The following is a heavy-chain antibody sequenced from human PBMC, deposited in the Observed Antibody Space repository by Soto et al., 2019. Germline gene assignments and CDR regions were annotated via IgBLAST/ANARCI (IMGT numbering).Heavy chain of an antibody. Sequence: PGGSLRLSCAASGFTFSNAWMSWVRRAPGKGLEWVGRIKSKTDGGTTNYAAPVKGRFTVSRDDSENTLYLQMNSLKTEDTAVYYCATEPLDYWGQGTLVTVSS. CDR2: IKSKTDGGTT. CDR3: ATEPLDY. V-gene: IGHV3-15*01. CDR1: GFTFSNAW. J-gene: IGHJ4*02.